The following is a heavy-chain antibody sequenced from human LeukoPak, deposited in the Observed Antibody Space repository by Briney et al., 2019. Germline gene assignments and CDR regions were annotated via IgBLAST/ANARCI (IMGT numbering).Heavy chain of an antibody. CDR3: ARVAKERVGGVYYFDY. V-gene: IGHV3-13*01. J-gene: IGHJ4*02. Sequence: GGSLRLSCAASGFTFSDYDMHWVRHATGKGLEWVSAICTAGDTYYTGSAKGRFTISRENAKNSLYLQMNSPRAGDTAVYYCARVAKERVGGVYYFDYWGQGTLVTVSS. CDR1: GFTFSDYD. CDR2: ICTAGDT. D-gene: IGHD1-1*01.